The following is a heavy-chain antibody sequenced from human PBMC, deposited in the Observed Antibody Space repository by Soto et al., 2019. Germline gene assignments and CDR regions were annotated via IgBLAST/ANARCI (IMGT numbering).Heavy chain of an antibody. J-gene: IGHJ4*02. CDR1: GFTFSSYG. CDR3: AKDYDYYFDY. D-gene: IGHD3-3*01. CDR2: ISYDGSNK. Sequence: QVQLVESWGGVVQPGRSLRLSCAASGFTFSSYGMHWVRQAPGKGLEWVAVISYDGSNKYYADSVKGRFTISRDNSKNTLYLQMNSLRAEDTAVYYCAKDYDYYFDYWGQGTLVTVSS. V-gene: IGHV3-30*18.